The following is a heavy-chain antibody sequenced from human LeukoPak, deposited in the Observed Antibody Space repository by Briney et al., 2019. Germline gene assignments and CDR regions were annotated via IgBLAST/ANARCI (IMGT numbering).Heavy chain of an antibody. D-gene: IGHD1-26*01. Sequence: GGSLRLSCAASGFTFSSYWMSWVRQAPGKGLEWVSSISSSSSYIYYADSVKGRFTISRDNAKNSLYLQMNSLRAEDTAVYYCARDLGWQLRIFDYWGQGTLVTVSS. J-gene: IGHJ4*02. V-gene: IGHV3-21*01. CDR1: GFTFSSYW. CDR3: ARDLGWQLRIFDY. CDR2: ISSSSSYI.